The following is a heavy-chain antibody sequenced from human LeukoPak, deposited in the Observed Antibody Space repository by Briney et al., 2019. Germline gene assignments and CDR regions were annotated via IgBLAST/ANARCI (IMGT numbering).Heavy chain of an antibody. CDR1: GDSINDYY. CDR2: IFYSGTS. J-gene: IGHJ4*02. D-gene: IGHD1-26*01. V-gene: IGHV4-30-4*08. CDR3: ARAFSGGSYYGSVDY. Sequence: PSETLSLTCTVAGDSINDYYWSWIRQPPGKGLEWIAYIFYSGTSYYNPSLKSRVTISLDTSKTQFSLRLSSVTAADTAVYYCARAFSGGSYYGSVDYWGQGTLVTVSS.